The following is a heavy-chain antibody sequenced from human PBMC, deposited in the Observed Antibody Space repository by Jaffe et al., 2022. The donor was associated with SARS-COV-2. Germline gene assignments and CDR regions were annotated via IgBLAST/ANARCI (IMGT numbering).Heavy chain of an antibody. CDR3: ARGEDCSSTSCYLWRRKGYGMDV. Sequence: QVQLQESGPGLVKPSQTLSLTCTVSGGSISSGGYYWSWIRQHPGKGLEWIGYIYYSGSTYYNPSLKSRVTISVDTSKNQFSLKLSSVTAADTAVYYCARGEDCSSTSCYLWRRKGYGMDVWGQGTTVTVSS. CDR2: IYYSGST. V-gene: IGHV4-31*03. CDR1: GGSISSGGYY. J-gene: IGHJ6*02. D-gene: IGHD2-2*01.